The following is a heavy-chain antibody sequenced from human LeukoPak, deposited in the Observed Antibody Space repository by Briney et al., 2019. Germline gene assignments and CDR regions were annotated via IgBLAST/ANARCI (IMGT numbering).Heavy chain of an antibody. D-gene: IGHD5-18*01. Sequence: PGGSLRLSCAASGFTFSSYWMHWVRQAPGKGLEWVSPIKSDGSTTTYADSVKGRFTISRDNAKNTLYLQMNSLRAEDTAVYYCARVVDTHFDYWGQGTLVTVSS. CDR3: ARVVDTHFDY. CDR1: GFTFSSYW. V-gene: IGHV3-74*01. CDR2: IKSDGSTT. J-gene: IGHJ4*02.